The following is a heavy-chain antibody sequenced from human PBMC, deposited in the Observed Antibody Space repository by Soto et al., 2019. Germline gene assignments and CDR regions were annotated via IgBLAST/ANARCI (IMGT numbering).Heavy chain of an antibody. CDR3: AKDRTNTATRYGFYDY. V-gene: IGHV3-30*18. J-gene: IGHJ4*02. D-gene: IGHD5-18*01. Sequence: GGSLRLSCAASGFTFDSYGMHWVRQAPGRGLEWVALISYDGSKKYYADFVKGRFTISRDNSKNTLYLQMNSLRAEDTAVYYCAKDRTNTATRYGFYDYWGQGTLVTVSS. CDR1: GFTFDSYG. CDR2: ISYDGSKK.